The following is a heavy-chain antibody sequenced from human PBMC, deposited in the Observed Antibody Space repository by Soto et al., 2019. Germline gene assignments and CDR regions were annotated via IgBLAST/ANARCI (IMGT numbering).Heavy chain of an antibody. V-gene: IGHV3-30*18. CDR1: GFTFSSYG. CDR2: ISYDGSNE. J-gene: IGHJ4*02. Sequence: GGSLRLSCAASGFTFSSYGMHWVRQAPGKGLEWVTVISYDGSNEYYADSVKGRFTVSRDNSKNTLYLQMNSLRPADTAVYYCAKDGDSVGYYPYDFWGQGTLVTVSS. CDR3: AKDGDSVGYYPYDF. D-gene: IGHD3-22*01.